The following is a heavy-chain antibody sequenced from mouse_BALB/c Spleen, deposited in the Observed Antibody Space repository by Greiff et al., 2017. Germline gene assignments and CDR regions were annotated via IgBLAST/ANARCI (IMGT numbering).Heavy chain of an antibody. V-gene: IGHV1-63*02. Sequence: VKLMESGAELVRPGTSVKMSCKAAGYTFTNYWIGWVKQRPGHGLEWIGDIYPGGGYTNYNEKFKGKATLNADTSSSTAYMQLSSLTSEDSAIYYCARMGYGSSYGYAMDYWGQGTSVTVSS. CDR2: IYPGGGYT. CDR1: GYTFTNYW. D-gene: IGHD1-1*01. J-gene: IGHJ4*01. CDR3: ARMGYGSSYGYAMDY.